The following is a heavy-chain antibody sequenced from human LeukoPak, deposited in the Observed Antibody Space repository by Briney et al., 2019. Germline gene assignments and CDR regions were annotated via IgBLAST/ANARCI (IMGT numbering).Heavy chain of an antibody. CDR3: AGGIGYATSPADH. Sequence: PSETLSLTCTVSGGSMKNYYWSWIRQPPGKGLEWIGYIHDTRGTNYNPYLKSRVTMSLDTSKNHFSLSLNSVTAADTAVYFCAGGIGYATSPADHLGQGTLVIVPS. V-gene: IGHV4-59*01. D-gene: IGHD6-13*01. CDR2: IHDTRGT. J-gene: IGHJ5*02. CDR1: GGSMKNYY.